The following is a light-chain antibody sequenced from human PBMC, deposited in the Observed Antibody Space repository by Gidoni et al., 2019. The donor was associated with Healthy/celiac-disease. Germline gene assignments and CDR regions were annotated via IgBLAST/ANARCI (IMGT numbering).Light chain of an antibody. CDR3: QKYNSAPLT. V-gene: IGKV1-27*01. J-gene: IGKJ4*01. CDR1: QGISHY. Sequence: DIQMTQSPSSLSASVGDRVTLTCRASQGISHYLAWYQQKPGKVPKLLIYAASTLQSGVPSRFSGSGSGTDFTLTISSLQPEVVATYYCQKYNSAPLTFXGXTKVEIK. CDR2: AAS.